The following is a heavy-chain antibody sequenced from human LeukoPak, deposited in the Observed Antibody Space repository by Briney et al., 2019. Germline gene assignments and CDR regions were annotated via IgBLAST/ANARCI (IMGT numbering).Heavy chain of an antibody. CDR3: TTTAGGWSDYFDY. J-gene: IGHJ4*02. D-gene: IGHD6-19*01. CDR2: IKSKTDGGTT. V-gene: IGHV3-15*01. Sequence: KTGGSLRLSCAASGFTFSNAWMSWVRQAPGKGLEWVGRIKSKTDGGTTDCAAPVKGRFTISRDDSKNTLFLQMNGLKTEDTAVYFCTTTAGGWSDYFDYWGQGTLVTVSS. CDR1: GFTFSNAW.